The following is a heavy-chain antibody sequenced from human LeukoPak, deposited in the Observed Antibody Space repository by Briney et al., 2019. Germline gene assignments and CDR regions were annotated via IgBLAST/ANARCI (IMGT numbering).Heavy chain of an antibody. Sequence: PGGSLRLSCAASGFTFRNYGMHWVRQAPGKGLEGVAVMWYDESNEYSGDSVKGRFTISRDKSKNTLYLQMNSLRAADTAVYYCARDPYYGSGKYYHGMDLWGQGTTVTVSS. CDR1: GFTFRNYG. CDR3: ARDPYYGSGKYYHGMDL. CDR2: MWYDESNE. D-gene: IGHD3-10*01. J-gene: IGHJ6*02. V-gene: IGHV3-33*01.